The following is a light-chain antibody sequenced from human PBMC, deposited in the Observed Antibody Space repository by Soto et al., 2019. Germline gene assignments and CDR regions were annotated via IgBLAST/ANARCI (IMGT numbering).Light chain of an antibody. Sequence: DIVLTQSPLSLTVTPGEPASISCTSSESLLHRNGNTLLDWYLQKPGQSPQLLIYLVSRRASGVPDRFSGSGSGTDFTLKISRVEAEDVAIYYCMQGTHWPPTFGQGTKVDIK. CDR2: LVS. J-gene: IGKJ1*01. CDR1: ESLLHRNGNTL. V-gene: IGKV2-28*01. CDR3: MQGTHWPPT.